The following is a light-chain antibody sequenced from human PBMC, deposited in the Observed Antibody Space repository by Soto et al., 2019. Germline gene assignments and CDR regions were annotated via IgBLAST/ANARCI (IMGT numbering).Light chain of an antibody. V-gene: IGLV2-23*01. J-gene: IGLJ1*01. Sequence: QSALTQPASVSGSPGQSITISCTGTSSDVGSYNLVSWYQQHPGKAPKLIIYEDSKRPSGVSNRFSGSKSGNTASLTISGLQAEDEADYYCCSYAGSGTYVFGTGTKLTVL. CDR3: CSYAGSGTYV. CDR2: EDS. CDR1: SSDVGSYNL.